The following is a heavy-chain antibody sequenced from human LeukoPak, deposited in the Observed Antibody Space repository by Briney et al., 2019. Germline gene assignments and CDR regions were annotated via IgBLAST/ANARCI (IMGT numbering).Heavy chain of an antibody. CDR1: GGSISSYY. CDR2: IYYSGST. D-gene: IGHD2-15*01. CDR3: ARQTDLKYCSGASCAYYYYGMDV. J-gene: IGHJ6*02. Sequence: PSETLSLTCTVSGGSISSYYWTWIRQPPGKGLEWIGYIYYSGSTNYNPSLKSRVTISVDTSKNQFSLKLSSVTAADTAVYYCARQTDLKYCSGASCAYYYYGMDVWGQGTTVTVSS. V-gene: IGHV4-59*08.